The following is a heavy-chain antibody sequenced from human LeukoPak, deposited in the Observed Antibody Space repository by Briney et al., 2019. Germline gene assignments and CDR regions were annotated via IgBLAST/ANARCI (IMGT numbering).Heavy chain of an antibody. D-gene: IGHD1-26*01. CDR1: GFSDSDYA. J-gene: IGHJ3*02. CDR2: IRYDGRDE. CDR3: TREGELAGFDI. Sequence: GGSLRLSCVVSGFSDSDYAMHWVPQAPGKALEWVALIRYDGRDEYNADSVKGRFTISRDNSKNTLYLQLSSLSAEDSNVYYCTREGELAGFDIWGQGTLVSISS. V-gene: IGHV3-30*02.